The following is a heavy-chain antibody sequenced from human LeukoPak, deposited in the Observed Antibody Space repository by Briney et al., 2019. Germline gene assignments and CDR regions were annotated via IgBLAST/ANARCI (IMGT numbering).Heavy chain of an antibody. Sequence: GSLRLSCAASGFTFSTYLMHWVRQAPGKGLEWVAVISYDESKKYYADSVKGRFTISRDNSKNTLSLQMNSLRGEDTAVYFCATEAPYEYWGQGTLVTVSS. CDR3: ATEAPYEY. V-gene: IGHV3-30-3*01. CDR1: GFTFSTYL. CDR2: ISYDESKK. D-gene: IGHD6-6*01. J-gene: IGHJ4*02.